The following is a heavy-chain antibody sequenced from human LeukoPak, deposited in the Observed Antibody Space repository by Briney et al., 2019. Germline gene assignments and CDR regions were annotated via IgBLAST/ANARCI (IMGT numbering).Heavy chain of an antibody. CDR3: ARADWNDGAGSDY. D-gene: IGHD1-1*01. CDR2: ISSSSSYI. Sequence: GGSLRLSCAASGFTFSSHSMNWLRQAPGKGLEWVSSISSSSSYIYYADSVKGRFTISRDNAKNSLYLQMNSLRAEDTAVYYCARADWNDGAGSDYWGQGTLVTVSS. J-gene: IGHJ4*02. CDR1: GFTFSSHS. V-gene: IGHV3-21*01.